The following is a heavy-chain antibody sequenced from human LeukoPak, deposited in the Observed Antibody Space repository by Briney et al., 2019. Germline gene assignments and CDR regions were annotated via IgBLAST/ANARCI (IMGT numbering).Heavy chain of an antibody. CDR1: GYTFSIYY. CDR2: INPDSGAT. V-gene: IGHV1-2*02. Sequence: ASVNVSCKASGYTFSIYYIYWVRQAPGQGLEWMGWINPDSGATNYEQKFQGRVTMTRDTSISTAYMELSRLKSDDTAVYYCARGVSGAYYYYYMDVWGKGTTVTVSS. CDR3: ARGVSGAYYYYYMDV. D-gene: IGHD5/OR15-5a*01. J-gene: IGHJ6*03.